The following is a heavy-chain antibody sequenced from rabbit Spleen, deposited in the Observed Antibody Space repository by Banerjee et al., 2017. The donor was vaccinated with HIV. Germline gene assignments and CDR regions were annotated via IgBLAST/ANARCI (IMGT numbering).Heavy chain of an antibody. D-gene: IGHD1-1*01. CDR1: GFDFSSYG. CDR2: INMVTGKS. Sequence: QEQLVESGGGLVQPTGSLTLTCKASGFDFSSYGVSWVRQAPGKGLEWITCINMVTGKSVYASWAKGRFIMSRTSSTKVTLQMTSLTAADTATYFCARDLVAVIGWNFSLWGPGTLVTVS. V-gene: IGHV1S45*01. CDR3: ARDLVAVIGWNFSL. J-gene: IGHJ4*01.